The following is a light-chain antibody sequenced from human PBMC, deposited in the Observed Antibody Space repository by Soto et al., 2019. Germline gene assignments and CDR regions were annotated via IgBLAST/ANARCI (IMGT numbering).Light chain of an antibody. J-gene: IGKJ4*01. CDR2: GAS. Sequence: EIVMTQSPAALSVSPGERATLSCRASQSVSSNLAWYQQKPGQAPRLLIYGASTRATGIPARFSGSGSGTEFTLTISSLQSEDFAVYYCQQYNNWPPVILFGGGTKVEIK. CDR3: QQYNNWPPVIL. CDR1: QSVSSN. V-gene: IGKV3-15*01.